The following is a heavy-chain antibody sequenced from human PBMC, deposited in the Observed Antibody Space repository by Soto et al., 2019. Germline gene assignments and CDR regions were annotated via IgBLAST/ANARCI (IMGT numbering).Heavy chain of an antibody. CDR3: ARDLGRGYYYYYGMDV. V-gene: IGHV1-18*01. CDR2: ISAYNGNT. CDR1: GYTFTSYG. J-gene: IGHJ6*04. Sequence: ASVKVSCKASGYTFTSYGISWVRQAPGQGLEWMGWISAYNGNTNYAQKLQGRVTMTTDTSTSTAYMELRSLRSDDTAVYYCARDLGRGYYYYYGMDVWGKGTTVTVSS. D-gene: IGHD3-10*01.